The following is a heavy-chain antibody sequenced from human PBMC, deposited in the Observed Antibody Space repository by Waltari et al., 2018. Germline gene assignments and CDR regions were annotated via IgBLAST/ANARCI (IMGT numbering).Heavy chain of an antibody. CDR2: IYYSGST. Sequence: QVQLQESGPGLVKPSETLSLTCSVPGASFESSSHYWGWVRQPPGKGLEWIGSIYYSGSTYYNPSLKSRVNMSVDTANYQFSLKVTSVTAADTAIYYCARTAYDHLTGYPTLDHWGQGILVTASS. CDR3: ARTAYDHLTGYPTLDH. V-gene: IGHV4-39*07. J-gene: IGHJ4*02. CDR1: GASFESSSHY. D-gene: IGHD3-9*01.